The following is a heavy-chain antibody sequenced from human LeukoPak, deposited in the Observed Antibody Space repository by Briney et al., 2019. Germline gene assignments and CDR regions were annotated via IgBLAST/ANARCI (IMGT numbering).Heavy chain of an antibody. CDR3: ARTWFGELDPETNWFDP. V-gene: IGHV3-30*02. J-gene: IGHJ5*02. CDR2: IRYDGSNK. Sequence: GGSLRLSCAASGFTFSSYGMHWVRQAPGKGLEWVAFIRYDGSNKYYADSVKGRFTISRDNSKNTLNLQMNSLRAEDTAVYYCARTWFGELDPETNWFDPWGQGTLVTVSS. CDR1: GFTFSSYG. D-gene: IGHD3-10*01.